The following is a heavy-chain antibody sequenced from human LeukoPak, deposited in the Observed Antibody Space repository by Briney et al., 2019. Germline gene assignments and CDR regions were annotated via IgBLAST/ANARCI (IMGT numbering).Heavy chain of an antibody. CDR1: GGSFSGYY. D-gene: IGHD6-19*01. CDR2: INHSGST. CDR3: ARWGPGYSSGWSPPQYYSDY. J-gene: IGHJ4*02. V-gene: IGHV4-34*01. Sequence: SETLSLTCAVYGGSFSGYYWNWIRQPPGKGLEWIGEINHSGSTNYNPSLKSRVTISVDTSKNQFSLKLSSVTAADTAVYYCARWGPGYSSGWSPPQYYSDYWGQGTLVTVSS.